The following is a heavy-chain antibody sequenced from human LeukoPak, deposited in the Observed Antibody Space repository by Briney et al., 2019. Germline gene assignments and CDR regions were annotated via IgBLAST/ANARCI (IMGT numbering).Heavy chain of an antibody. V-gene: IGHV3-15*01. Sequence: GGSLRLSCAGSGFAFSGTWLNWVRQAPGQGLEWVGRINTRTDGATTTYAAPVKGRFTISRDDSKSTLYLEMNSLKTEDTAVYYCTTEFWYYFNNWGQGTLITVSS. D-gene: IGHD3-3*01. CDR3: TTEFWYYFNN. CDR1: GFAFSGTW. CDR2: INTRTDGATT. J-gene: IGHJ4*02.